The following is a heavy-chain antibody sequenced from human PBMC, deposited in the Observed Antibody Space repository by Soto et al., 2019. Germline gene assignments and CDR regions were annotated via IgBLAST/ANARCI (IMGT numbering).Heavy chain of an antibody. CDR3: AGGRRHCSSTSCRGFWFDP. V-gene: IGHV3-7*01. CDR1: GLTFSSYW. Sequence: EVQLVESGGGLVQPGGSLRLSCAASGLTFSSYWMTWVRQAQGKGLEWVANIRQDGGEKYYVDSVKGRFTISRDNAKDSLYLQMSSLRAEDTAVYYCAGGRRHCSSTSCRGFWFDPWGQGTLVTVSS. J-gene: IGHJ5*02. CDR2: IRQDGGEK. D-gene: IGHD2-2*01.